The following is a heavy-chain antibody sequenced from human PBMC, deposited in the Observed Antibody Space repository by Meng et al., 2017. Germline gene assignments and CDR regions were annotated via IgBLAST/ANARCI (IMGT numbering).Heavy chain of an antibody. CDR2: IYSGGST. V-gene: IGHV3-53*01. D-gene: IGHD6-19*01. CDR3: ARDSSSGWYHNY. J-gene: IGHJ4*02. Sequence: EGPVAESGGGLIQPGGSLRLSGTASGFSVTTSYMSWVRQAPGKGLEWVSVIYSGGSTYYADSVKGRFSISRDNSKNTLYLQMNSLRAEDTAVYFCARDSSSGWYHNYWGQGTLVTVSS. CDR1: GFSVTTSY.